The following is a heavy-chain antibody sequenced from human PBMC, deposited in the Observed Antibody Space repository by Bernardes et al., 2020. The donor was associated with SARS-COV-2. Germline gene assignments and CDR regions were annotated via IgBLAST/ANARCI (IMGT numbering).Heavy chain of an antibody. V-gene: IGHV7-4-1*02. CDR2: IDINSGKS. J-gene: IGHJ3*02. CDR3: SREIFYYSGAAFDI. D-gene: IGHD3-9*01. Sequence: ASVKVSCKASGYTFSNHIINWMRQAPGQGLEWMGWIDINSGKSTYAQAFTGRIVLSLDTSVTTAYLQISNLKTEDTAIIYCSREIFYYSGAAFDIWGQGTVVTVSS. CDR1: GYTFSNHI.